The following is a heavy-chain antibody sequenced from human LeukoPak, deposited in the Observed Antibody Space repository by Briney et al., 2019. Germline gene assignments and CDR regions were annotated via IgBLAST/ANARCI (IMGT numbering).Heavy chain of an antibody. CDR3: ARGTVIDH. V-gene: IGHV1-8*01. CDR1: GYTFSIYH. CDR2: MNPYSGDT. Sequence: GASVKVSCKASGYTFSIYHINWVRQATGQGLEWLGWMNPYSGDTDYAQKFQGRVTMTRNTSISTAYMELTSLRSDDTAVYYCARGTVIDHWGQGTLVTVSS. D-gene: IGHD2-21*02. J-gene: IGHJ4*02.